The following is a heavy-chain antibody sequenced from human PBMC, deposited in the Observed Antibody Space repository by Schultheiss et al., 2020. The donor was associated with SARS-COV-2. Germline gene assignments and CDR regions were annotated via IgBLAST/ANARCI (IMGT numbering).Heavy chain of an antibody. D-gene: IGHD3-3*01. CDR3: ARVPRFYYMDV. V-gene: IGHV4-59*12. CDR1: GASFTDNY. J-gene: IGHJ6*03. Sequence: SETLSLTCAVYGASFTDNYWTWIRQPPGKGLEWIGYIYYSGSTYYNPSLKSRVTISVDTSKNQFSLKLSSVTAADTAVYYCARVPRFYYMDVWGKGTTVTVSS. CDR2: IYYSGST.